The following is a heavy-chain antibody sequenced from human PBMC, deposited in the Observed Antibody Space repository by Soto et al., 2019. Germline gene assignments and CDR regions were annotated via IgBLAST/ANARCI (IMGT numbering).Heavy chain of an antibody. Sequence: SQTLSLTCAISGDSVSSTSTAWSWIRQSPSRGLEWLGRTYYRSNWYTDYAVSVKSRITISPDTSKSQFSLQLNSVTPEDTAVYYCARGSYYSGWVWGQGTLVTVSS. CDR1: GDSVSSTSTA. CDR3: ARGSYYSGWV. CDR2: TYYRSNWYT. V-gene: IGHV6-1*01. D-gene: IGHD6-19*01. J-gene: IGHJ4*02.